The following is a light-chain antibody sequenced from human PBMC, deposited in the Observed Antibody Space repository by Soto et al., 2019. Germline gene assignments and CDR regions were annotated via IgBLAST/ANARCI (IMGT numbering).Light chain of an antibody. Sequence: LQLTQSPSFLSASVAARVPITCRASQGISSYLAWYQQKPGKAPQLLLYAASTLQSGVPSRFSGSGSGTEFTLTISSLKPEDFATYYCQQLNSYPLTFGGGTKVDIK. CDR1: QGISSY. CDR2: AAS. J-gene: IGKJ4*01. V-gene: IGKV1-9*01. CDR3: QQLNSYPLT.